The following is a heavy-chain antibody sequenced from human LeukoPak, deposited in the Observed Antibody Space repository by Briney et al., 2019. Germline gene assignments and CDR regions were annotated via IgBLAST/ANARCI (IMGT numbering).Heavy chain of an antibody. CDR3: ARTLYYDFWMFDY. J-gene: IGHJ4*02. V-gene: IGHV1-2*02. CDR2: INPNSGGT. Sequence: GASVKVSCKASGYTLTGYYMHWVRQAPGQGLEWMGWINPNSGGTNYAQKFQGRVTMTRDTSISTAYMELSRLRSDDTAVYYCARTLYYDFWMFDYWGQGTLVTVSS. D-gene: IGHD3-3*01. CDR1: GYTLTGYY.